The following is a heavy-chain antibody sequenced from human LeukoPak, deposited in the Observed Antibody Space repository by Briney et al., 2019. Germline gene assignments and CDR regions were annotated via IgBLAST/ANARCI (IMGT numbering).Heavy chain of an antibody. CDR2: VHLSGTS. CDR1: GGSILTTNW. D-gene: IGHD4-23*01. V-gene: IGHV4-4*02. CDR3: ARATVVDRASYDY. Sequence: PSETLSLTCAVSGGSILTTNWWSWVRQPPGKGLEWIGEVHLSGTSNYNPSLKSRVTISVDTSKNQFSLKLSSVTAADTAVYYCARATVVDRASYDYWGQGTLVTVSS. J-gene: IGHJ4*02.